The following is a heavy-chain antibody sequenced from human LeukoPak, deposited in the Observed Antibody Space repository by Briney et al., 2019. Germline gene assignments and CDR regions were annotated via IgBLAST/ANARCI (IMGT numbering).Heavy chain of an antibody. CDR3: ARGQPGYSSSWSDY. Sequence: GGSLRLSCAASGFTFSSYWMHWVRQAPGKGLVWVSRINSDGSNTNYADSVKGRFTISRDNAKNTLYLQMNSLRAEDTAVYYCARGQPGYSSSWSDYWGQGTLVTVSS. J-gene: IGHJ4*02. V-gene: IGHV3-74*01. D-gene: IGHD6-13*01. CDR2: INSDGSNT. CDR1: GFTFSSYW.